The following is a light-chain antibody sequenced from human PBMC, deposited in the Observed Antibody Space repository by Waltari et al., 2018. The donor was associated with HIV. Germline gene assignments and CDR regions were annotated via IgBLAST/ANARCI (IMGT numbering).Light chain of an antibody. J-gene: IGLJ2*01. V-gene: IGLV2-8*01. CDR2: AVS. CDR1: SSDVGGYNY. CDR3: SSYAGSNNVI. Sequence: QSALTQPPSASGSPGQSVTISCTGTSSDVGGYNYVSWYQQHPGKAPKLMIYAVSKRPSGVPDRFSGSKSGNPASLTVSGLQAEDEAEYYCSSYAGSNNVIFGGGTKLTVL.